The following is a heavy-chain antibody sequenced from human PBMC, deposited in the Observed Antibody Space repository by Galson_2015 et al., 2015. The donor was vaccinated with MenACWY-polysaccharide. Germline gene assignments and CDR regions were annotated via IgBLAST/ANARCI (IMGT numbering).Heavy chain of an antibody. CDR2: ILGSGST. CDR3: ARGIYCGGDCYSGTDY. CDR1: GGSVRDGVLHH. D-gene: IGHD2-21*02. V-gene: IGHV4-31*03. Sequence: TLSLTCTVSGGSVRDGVLHHWTWIRQYPGRGLEWIGFILGSGSTFINPSLRSRVSISRDTPKNQFSLRLSSVTGADTAVYYCARGIYCGGDCYSGTDYWGQGTLVTVSS. J-gene: IGHJ4*02.